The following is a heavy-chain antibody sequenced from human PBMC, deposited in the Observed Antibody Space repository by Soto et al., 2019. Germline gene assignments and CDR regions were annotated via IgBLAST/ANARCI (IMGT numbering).Heavy chain of an antibody. CDR2: FYYSEST. Sequence: SETLSLTCTVSGGSFTNSSYYWGWIRQPPGKGLEWIGSFYYSESTYFNPSLKSRVTISVDTSKNQFSLKLSAVTAADTAVYYCARRSTVTYDYWGQGILVTVSS. CDR3: ARRSTVTYDY. CDR1: GGSFTNSSYY. D-gene: IGHD4-17*01. V-gene: IGHV4-39*01. J-gene: IGHJ4*02.